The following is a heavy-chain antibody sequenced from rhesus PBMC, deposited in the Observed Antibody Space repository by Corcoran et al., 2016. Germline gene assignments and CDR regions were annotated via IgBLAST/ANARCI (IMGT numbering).Heavy chain of an antibody. Sequence: EVQSVEPGGGLVQPGGSLRLSCAASGFTFSSYDMSLVRQAPGKGLELVSYINNTDKTKFYADSVKCRFTISRDNAKNSLSLQMGSLRAEDTAVYYCTRDIRTGFDVWGPGVLVTVSS. CDR2: INNTDKTK. CDR1: GFTFSSYD. CDR3: TRDIRTGFDV. J-gene: IGHJ5-1*01. V-gene: IGHV3-136*01.